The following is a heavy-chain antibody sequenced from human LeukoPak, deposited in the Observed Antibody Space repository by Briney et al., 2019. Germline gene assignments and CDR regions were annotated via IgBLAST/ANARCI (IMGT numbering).Heavy chain of an antibody. CDR2: MNPNTGYT. Sequence: ASVKVSCKASGGTFSSYAISWVRQATGQGLEWMGWMNPNTGYTGYAHQFQGRITMTRNTAISTAYMDLSSLNSQDTAVYYCARSSAWAHFDNWGQGTLVSVSS. V-gene: IGHV1-8*02. CDR1: GGTFSSYA. J-gene: IGHJ4*02. D-gene: IGHD2-15*01. CDR3: ARSSAWAHFDN.